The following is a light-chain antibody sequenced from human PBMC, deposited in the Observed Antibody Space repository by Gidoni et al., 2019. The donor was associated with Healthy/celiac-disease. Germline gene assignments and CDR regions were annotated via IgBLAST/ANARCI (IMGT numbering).Light chain of an antibody. CDR3: QQYNSYWT. J-gene: IGKJ1*01. Sequence: DIQMTQSPSTLSASVGDSVTIPCRASQSISNWLAWYQQKPGKAPKLLIYKASSLESGVPSRFSGSGSGTEFTLTISSLQPDDFATYYCQQYNSYWTFGQGTKVEIK. CDR1: QSISNW. V-gene: IGKV1-5*03. CDR2: KAS.